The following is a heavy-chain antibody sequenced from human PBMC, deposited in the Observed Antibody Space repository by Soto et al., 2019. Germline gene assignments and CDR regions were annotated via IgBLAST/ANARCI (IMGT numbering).Heavy chain of an antibody. CDR1: GYTFTSYG. CDR2: ISAYNGET. Sequence: ASVKVSCKASGYTFTSYGISWVRQAPGQGLEWMGWISAYNGETIYAQKFQGRVTMTEDTSTDTAYMELSSLRSEDTAVYYCATYSSGWYPNYWGQGTLVTVSS. CDR3: ATYSSGWYPNY. J-gene: IGHJ4*02. D-gene: IGHD6-19*01. V-gene: IGHV1-18*04.